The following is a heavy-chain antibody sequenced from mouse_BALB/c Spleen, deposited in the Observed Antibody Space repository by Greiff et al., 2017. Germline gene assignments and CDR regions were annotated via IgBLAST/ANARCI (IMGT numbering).Heavy chain of an antibody. CDR2: IYPGDGDT. V-gene: IGHV1-80*01. D-gene: IGHD1-1*01. CDR1: GYAFSSYW. J-gene: IGHJ2*01. Sequence: QVQLKQSGAELVRPGSSVKISCKASGYAFSSYWMNWVKQRPGQGLEWIGQIYPGDGDTNYNGKFKGKATLTADKSSSTAYMQLSSLTSEDSAVYFCARSGTTVVARLDYWGQGTTLTVSS. CDR3: ARSGTTVVARLDY.